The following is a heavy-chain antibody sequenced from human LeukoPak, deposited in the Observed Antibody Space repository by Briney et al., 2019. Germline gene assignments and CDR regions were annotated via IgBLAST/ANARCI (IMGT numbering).Heavy chain of an antibody. D-gene: IGHD3-9*01. CDR3: AKWGDYDILTGYYDSDY. Sequence: GGSLRLSCAASGFTFGNYAMSWVRQAPGKGLEWVSAIVGSGGSTYYADSVKGRFTISRDNPKNTLYLQMNSLRAEDTAVYYCAKWGDYDILTGYYDSDYWGQGTLVTVSS. J-gene: IGHJ4*02. CDR1: GFTFGNYA. V-gene: IGHV3-23*01. CDR2: IVGSGGST.